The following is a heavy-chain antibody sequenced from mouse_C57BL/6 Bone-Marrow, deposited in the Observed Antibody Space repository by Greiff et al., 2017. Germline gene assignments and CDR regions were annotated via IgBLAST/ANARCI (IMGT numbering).Heavy chain of an antibody. J-gene: IGHJ2*01. D-gene: IGHD2-4*01. V-gene: IGHV1-55*01. CDR1: GYTFTSYW. CDR2: IYPTSGRT. Sequence: QVQLQQPGAEIVKPGASVKMSCKASGYTFTSYWITWVKQRPGQGLEWIGDIYPTSGRTNYNEKFKSKAILTVDTSSNTAYMQLSSLTYEDTAVYYCAFYDYYYFDYWGQGTTLTVSS. CDR3: AFYDYYYFDY.